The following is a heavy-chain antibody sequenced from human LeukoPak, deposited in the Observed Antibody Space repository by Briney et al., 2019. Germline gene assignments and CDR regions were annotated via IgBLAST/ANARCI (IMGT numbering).Heavy chain of an antibody. D-gene: IGHD6-6*01. V-gene: IGHV3-33*01. Sequence: GGSLRLSCAASGFTFSSYGMHWVRQAPGKGLEWVAVIWCDGSNKYYADSVKGRFTISRDNSKNTLYLQMNSLRAEDTAVYYCARIPGYSSSSGYWGQGTLVTVSS. J-gene: IGHJ4*02. CDR3: ARIPGYSSSSGY. CDR2: IWCDGSNK. CDR1: GFTFSSYG.